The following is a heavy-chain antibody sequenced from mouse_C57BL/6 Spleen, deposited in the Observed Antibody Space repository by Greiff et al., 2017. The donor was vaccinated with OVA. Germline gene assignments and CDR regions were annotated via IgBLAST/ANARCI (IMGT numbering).Heavy chain of an antibody. CDR3: ARKDGYDEGYAMDY. CDR2: IDPNSGGT. V-gene: IGHV1-72*01. J-gene: IGHJ4*01. D-gene: IGHD2-2*01. Sequence: QVQLKESGAELVKPGASVKLSCKASGYTFTSYWMPWVKQRPGRGLEWIGRIDPNSGGTKYNEKFKSKATLTVDKPSSTAYMQLSSLTSEDSAVYYCARKDGYDEGYAMDYWGQGTSVTVSS. CDR1: GYTFTSYW.